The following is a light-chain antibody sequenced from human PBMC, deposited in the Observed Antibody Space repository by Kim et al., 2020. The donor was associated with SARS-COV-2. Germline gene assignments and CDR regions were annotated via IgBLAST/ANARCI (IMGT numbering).Light chain of an antibody. J-gene: IGLJ2*01. CDR3: EAWDDSLNGVI. CDR1: RSNSGSND. CDR2: SND. V-gene: IGLV1-44*01. Sequence: GQRVTISGSGSRSNSGSNDVNWYQQRPGTAPKLLIYSNDHRPSGVPDRFSGSKSGTSASLAISGLQYEDEADYYCEAWDDSLNGVILGGGTQLTVL.